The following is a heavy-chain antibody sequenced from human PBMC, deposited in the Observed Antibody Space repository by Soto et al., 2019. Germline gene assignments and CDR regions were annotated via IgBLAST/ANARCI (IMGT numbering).Heavy chain of an antibody. CDR2: IWYDGSNK. D-gene: IGHD2-15*01. Sequence: QVQLVESGGGVVQPGRSLRLSCAASGFTFSSYGMHWVRQAPGKGLEWVAVIWYDGSNKYYADSVKGRFTISRDNSKNTLYLQMSSLRAEDTAVYYCARDGAAYCSGGSCYVDYWGQGTLVTVSS. V-gene: IGHV3-33*01. CDR3: ARDGAAYCSGGSCYVDY. CDR1: GFTFSSYG. J-gene: IGHJ4*02.